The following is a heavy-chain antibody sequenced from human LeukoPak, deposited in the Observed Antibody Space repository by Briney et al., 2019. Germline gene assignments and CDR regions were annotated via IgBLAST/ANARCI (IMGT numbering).Heavy chain of an antibody. D-gene: IGHD3-10*01. J-gene: IGHJ4*02. CDR3: AKDNYYGSGSHNFDY. Sequence: GGSLRLSCAASGFIFSSYGMHWVRQAPGKGLEWVAVISYDGSNKNFADSVKGRFTISRDNSKNTLYLQMNSLRDEDTAVYYCAKDNYYGSGSHNFDYWGQGTLVTVSS. CDR2: ISYDGSNK. V-gene: IGHV3-30*18. CDR1: GFIFSSYG.